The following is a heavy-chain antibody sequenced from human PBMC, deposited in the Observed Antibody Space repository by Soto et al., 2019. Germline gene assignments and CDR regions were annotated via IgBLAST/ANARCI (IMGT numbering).Heavy chain of an antibody. Sequence: QVQLQESGPGLVKPSETLSLTCTVSGGSISSYYWSWIRQPPGKGLEWIGYIYYSGSTNYNPSLKSRVTISADASKNQFSLQLSSVTAADTAVYYCARQYGDYVRGAFDFWGQGTMVTVSS. D-gene: IGHD4-17*01. CDR1: GGSISSYY. J-gene: IGHJ3*01. CDR3: ARQYGDYVRGAFDF. CDR2: IYYSGST. V-gene: IGHV4-59*13.